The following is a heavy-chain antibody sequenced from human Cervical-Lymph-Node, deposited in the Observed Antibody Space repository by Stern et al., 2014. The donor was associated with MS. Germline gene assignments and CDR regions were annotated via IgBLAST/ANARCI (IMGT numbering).Heavy chain of an antibody. CDR3: AKDRIVVEIWFDP. J-gene: IGHJ5*02. V-gene: IGHV3-23*04. D-gene: IGHD3-22*01. Sequence: EVQLVQSGGGLVKPGGSLRLPCAASGFTFSSYAMSWVRRAPGKGRGGVSAISGSGGSTYYADSVKGRFTISRDNSKNTLYLQMNSLRAEDTAVYYCAKDRIVVEIWFDPWGQGTLVTVSS. CDR2: ISGSGGST. CDR1: GFTFSSYA.